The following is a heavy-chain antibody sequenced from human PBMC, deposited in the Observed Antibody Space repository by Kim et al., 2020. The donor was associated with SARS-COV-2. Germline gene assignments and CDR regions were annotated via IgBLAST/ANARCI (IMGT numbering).Heavy chain of an antibody. CDR1: GFTFSSYG. J-gene: IGHJ2*01. Sequence: GGSLRLSCAASGFTFSSYGMHWVRQAPGKGLEWVAVIWYDGSNKYYADSVKGRFTISRDNSKNTLYLQMNSLRAEDTAVYYCARVESRGYSGYGYFDLWGRGTLVTVSS. CDR3: ARVESRGYSGYGYFDL. D-gene: IGHD5-12*01. V-gene: IGHV3-33*01. CDR2: IWYDGSNK.